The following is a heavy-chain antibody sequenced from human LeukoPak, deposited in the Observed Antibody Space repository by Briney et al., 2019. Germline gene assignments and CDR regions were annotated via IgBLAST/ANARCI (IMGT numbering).Heavy chain of an antibody. CDR3: AKEEYSTRYYYYGMDV. V-gene: IGHV3-23*01. CDR1: GFTFSSYG. CDR2: ISGGGDST. J-gene: IGHJ6*02. Sequence: GGSLRLSCAASGFTFSSYGIHWVRQAPGKGLEWVSAISGGGDSTFYADSVKGRFTISRDNSKNTLYLQMSSLRAEDTAIYYCAKEEYSTRYYYYGMDVWGQGTTVTVSS. D-gene: IGHD2-2*01.